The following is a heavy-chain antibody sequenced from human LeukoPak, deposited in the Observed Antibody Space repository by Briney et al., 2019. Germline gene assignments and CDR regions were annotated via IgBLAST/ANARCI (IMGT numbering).Heavy chain of an antibody. Sequence: ASVKVSCKASGGTFSSYAISWVRQAPGQGLEWMGRIIPILGIANYAQKFQGRVTITADKSTSTAYMELSSLRSEDTAVYYCAREGLERRPFDIWGQGTMVTVSS. CDR1: GGTFSSYA. CDR2: IIPILGIA. D-gene: IGHD1-1*01. V-gene: IGHV1-69*04. CDR3: AREGLERRPFDI. J-gene: IGHJ3*02.